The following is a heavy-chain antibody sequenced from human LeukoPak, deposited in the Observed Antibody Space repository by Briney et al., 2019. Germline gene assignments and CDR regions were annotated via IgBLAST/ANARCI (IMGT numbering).Heavy chain of an antibody. CDR2: IFAGGST. J-gene: IGHJ4*02. V-gene: IGHV3-53*01. CDR3: ARGIGGGGGYYSNSDD. Sequence: HPGGSLRLSCATSGLTVSDTYMSWVRQAPGKGPEWVSAIFAGGSTYYTDSVKGRFSISRDDSWNTVYLQMNSLRAEDTAVYYCARGIGGGGGYYSNSDDWGQGTLVTVSS. CDR1: GLTVSDTY. D-gene: IGHD3-22*01.